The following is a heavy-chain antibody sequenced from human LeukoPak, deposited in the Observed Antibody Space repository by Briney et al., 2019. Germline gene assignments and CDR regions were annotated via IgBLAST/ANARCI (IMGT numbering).Heavy chain of an antibody. CDR1: GYTFTGYY. CDR2: INPNSGGT. V-gene: IGHV1-2*02. Sequence: GASVKVSCKASGYTFTGYYMHWVRQAPGQGLEWMGWINPNSGGTNYAQKFQGRVTMTRDTSISTAYMELSRLRSDDTAVYYCARRPRYFRSTRCYIFDYWGQGTLVTVSS. J-gene: IGHJ4*02. D-gene: IGHD2-2*02. CDR3: ARRPRYFRSTRCYIFDY.